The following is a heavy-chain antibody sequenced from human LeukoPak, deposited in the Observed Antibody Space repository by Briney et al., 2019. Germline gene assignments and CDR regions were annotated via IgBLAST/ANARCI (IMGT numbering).Heavy chain of an antibody. CDR3: ARDPRDIVVVPAASWFDP. J-gene: IGHJ5*02. CDR2: ISAYNGNT. Sequence: ASVKVSCKASGYTFTSYGISWVRQAPGQELEWMGWISAYNGNTNYAQKLQGRVTMTTDTSTSTAYMELRSLRSDDTAVYYCARDPRDIVVVPAASWFDPWGQGTLVTVSS. CDR1: GYTFTSYG. V-gene: IGHV1-18*01. D-gene: IGHD2-2*01.